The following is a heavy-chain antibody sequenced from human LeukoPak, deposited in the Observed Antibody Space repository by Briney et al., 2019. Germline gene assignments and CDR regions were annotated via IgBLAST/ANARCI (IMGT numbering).Heavy chain of an antibody. CDR1: GFTFSSYS. CDR3: AREYYDILTGYSHGYFQH. J-gene: IGHJ1*01. Sequence: GGSLRLSCAASGFTFSSYSMNWVRQAPGKGLEWVSSISSNSSYIYYADSVKGRFTISRDNAKNSLYLQMNSLRAEDTAVYYCAREYYDILTGYSHGYFQHWGQGTLVTVSS. CDR2: ISSNSSYI. V-gene: IGHV3-21*01. D-gene: IGHD3-9*01.